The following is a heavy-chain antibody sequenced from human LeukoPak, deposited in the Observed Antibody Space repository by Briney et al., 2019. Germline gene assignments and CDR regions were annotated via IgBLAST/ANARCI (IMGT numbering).Heavy chain of an antibody. CDR1: GYTFTSYG. CDR3: ARDHKTVAGTPAFDI. V-gene: IGHV1-18*01. D-gene: IGHD6-19*01. CDR2: ISAYNGNT. Sequence: ASVKVSCKASGYTFTSYGISWVRQAPGRGLEWMGWISAYNGNTNYAQKLQGRVTMTTDTSTSTAYMELRSLRSDDTAVYYCARDHKTVAGTPAFDIWGQGTMVTVSS. J-gene: IGHJ3*02.